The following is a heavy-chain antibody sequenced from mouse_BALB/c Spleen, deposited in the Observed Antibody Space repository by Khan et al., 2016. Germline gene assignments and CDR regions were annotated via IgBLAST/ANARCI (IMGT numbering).Heavy chain of an antibody. Sequence: EVKLLESGPGLVKPSQSLSLTCSVTGYSITSGYYWNWIRQFPGNKLEWMGYISYDGSNNYNPSLKNRISITRDTSKNQFFLKLNSVTTDDTATYYCARDPFYYYGSSYWYFDVWGAGTTVTVSS. CDR2: ISYDGSN. D-gene: IGHD1-1*01. J-gene: IGHJ1*01. V-gene: IGHV3-6*02. CDR3: ARDPFYYYGSSYWYFDV. CDR1: GYSITSGYY.